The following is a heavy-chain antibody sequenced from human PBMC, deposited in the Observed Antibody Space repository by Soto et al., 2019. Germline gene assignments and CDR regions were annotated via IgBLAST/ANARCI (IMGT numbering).Heavy chain of an antibody. CDR3: AKDGSAVGERFGF. CDR1: GFTFSSYA. Sequence: HPGGSLRLSCAASGFTFSSYAMSWVRQAPGKGLQWVSTISGSGDNTYYADSVKGRFTISRDISKETLCLQMNSLRAEDTAVYYCAKDGSAVGERFGFWGQGTLVTVSS. J-gene: IGHJ4*02. CDR2: ISGSGDNT. D-gene: IGHD3-16*01. V-gene: IGHV3-23*01.